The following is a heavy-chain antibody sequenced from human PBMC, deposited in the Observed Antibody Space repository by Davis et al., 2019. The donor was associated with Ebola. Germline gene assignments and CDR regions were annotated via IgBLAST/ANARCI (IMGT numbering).Heavy chain of an antibody. V-gene: IGHV3-7*01. CDR3: ARDWFYDFWSGYEPSVDY. J-gene: IGHJ4*02. CDR2: IKQDGSEK. CDR1: GFTFGDYA. D-gene: IGHD3-3*01. Sequence: GESLKISCTASGFTFGDYAMSWFRQAPGKGLEWVANIKQDGSEKYYVDSVKGRFTISRDNAKNSLYLQMNSLRAEDTAVYYCARDWFYDFWSGYEPSVDYWGQGTLVTVSS.